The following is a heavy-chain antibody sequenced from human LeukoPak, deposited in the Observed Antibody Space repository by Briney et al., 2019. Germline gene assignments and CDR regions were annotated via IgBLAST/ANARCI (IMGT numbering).Heavy chain of an antibody. CDR1: GFTFTTYS. J-gene: IGHJ4*02. CDR3: AKMTGGTPEYPGSFY. V-gene: IGHV3-21*04. D-gene: IGHD2/OR15-2a*01. CDR2: ISSSSSYI. Sequence: GGSLRLSCAASGFTFTTYSMNWVRQAPGRGLEWVSSISSSSSYIYYADSVKGRFTISRDNSKNTLYLQMNSLRAEDTAVYYCAKMTGGTPEYPGSFYWGQGTLVTVSS.